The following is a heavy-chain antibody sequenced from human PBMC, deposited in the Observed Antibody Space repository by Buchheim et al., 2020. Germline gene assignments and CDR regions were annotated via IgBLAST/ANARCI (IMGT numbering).Heavy chain of an antibody. D-gene: IGHD3-22*01. CDR2: INADGSTT. CDR3: VPGNYARGGY. CDR1: GFTFSSNW. J-gene: IGHJ1*01. Sequence: EVQLVESGGGLVQPGGSLRLSCAASGFTFSSNWMDWVRQAPGKGLVWVSSINADGSTTNYADSVKGRFTISRDNAKNTLYLQMNSLRAEDTAVYYCVPGNYARGGYWGQGTL. V-gene: IGHV3-74*01.